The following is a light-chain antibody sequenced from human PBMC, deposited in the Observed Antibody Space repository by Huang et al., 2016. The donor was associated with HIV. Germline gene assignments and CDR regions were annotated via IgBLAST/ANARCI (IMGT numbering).Light chain of an antibody. Sequence: EIVLTQSPATLSLSPGERATVSCSARQNINDFLAWYQQTPGQPPRLLIYDESTRASGIPARFSGNGSGTDFTLMISSLEPEDFAIYYCQQRSTWPRSITFGQGTRLEI. J-gene: IGKJ5*01. CDR3: QQRSTWPRSIT. V-gene: IGKV3-11*01. CDR1: QNINDF. CDR2: DES.